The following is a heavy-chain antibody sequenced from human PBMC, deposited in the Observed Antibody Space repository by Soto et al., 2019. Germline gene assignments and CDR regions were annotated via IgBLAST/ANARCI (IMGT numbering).Heavy chain of an antibody. CDR1: GGSVSSGSYY. Sequence: SETLSLTCTVSGGSVSSGSYYWSWIRQPPGKGLEWIGYIYYSGSTNYNPSLKSRVTISVDTSKNQFSLKLSSVTAADTAVYYCVREVGYYGSGSYYNDYWGQGTLVTVSS. CDR3: VREVGYYGSGSYYNDY. J-gene: IGHJ4*02. CDR2: IYYSGST. V-gene: IGHV4-61*01. D-gene: IGHD3-10*01.